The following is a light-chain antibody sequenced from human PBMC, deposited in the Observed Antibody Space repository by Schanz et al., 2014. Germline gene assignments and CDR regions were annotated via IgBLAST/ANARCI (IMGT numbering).Light chain of an antibody. V-gene: IGKV3D-11*01. J-gene: IGKJ1*01. CDR2: DAS. CDR1: QGVSSY. Sequence: EIVLTQSPATLSLSPGERATLSCRASQGVSSYLAWYQQKPGQAPRLLIYDASNRATGIPARFSGSGPGTDFTLTISSLEPDDFATYYCQQYNSYWTFGQGTKVEIK. CDR3: QQYNSYWT.